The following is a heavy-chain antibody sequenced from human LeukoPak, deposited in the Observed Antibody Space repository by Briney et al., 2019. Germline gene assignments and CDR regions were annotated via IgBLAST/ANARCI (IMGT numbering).Heavy chain of an antibody. J-gene: IGHJ4*02. D-gene: IGHD3-9*01. V-gene: IGHV4-39*01. CDR1: GGSISSSSYY. CDR3: ARPSDILTGYYAFDY. CDR2: IYYSGST. Sequence: PSETLSLTCTVSGGSISSSSYYWGWIRQPPGKGLEWIGSIYYSGSTYYNPSLKSRVTISVDTSKNQFSLKLSSVTAADTAVYYCARPSDILTGYYAFDYWGQGTLVTVSS.